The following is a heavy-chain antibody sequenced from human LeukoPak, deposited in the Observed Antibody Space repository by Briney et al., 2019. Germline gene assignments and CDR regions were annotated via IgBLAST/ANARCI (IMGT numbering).Heavy chain of an antibody. CDR2: IYYSGST. J-gene: IGHJ4*02. D-gene: IGHD3-22*01. CDR3: ARAAAAPNVYHYDSSGYYEVDY. V-gene: IGHV4-61*01. CDR1: GGSVSSGSYY. Sequence: SETLSLTCPVSGGSVSSGSYYWSWLRQPPGNGLEGFGYIYYSGSTNYNPSLKSRVTISVDTSKNQFSLKLSSVTAADTAVYYCARAAAAPNVYHYDSSGYYEVDYWGQGTLVTVSS.